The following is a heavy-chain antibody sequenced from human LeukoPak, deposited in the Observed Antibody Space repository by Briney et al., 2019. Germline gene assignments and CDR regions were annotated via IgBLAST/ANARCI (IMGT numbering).Heavy chain of an antibody. V-gene: IGHV4-4*02. CDR1: GGSISSSNW. Sequence: SGTLSLTCAVSGGSISSSNWWSWVRQPPGKGLEWIGEIYHSGSTNYNPSLKSRVTISVDKSKNQFSLKLSSVTAADTAVYYCARHLKVGSATHDAFDIWGQGTMVTVSS. D-gene: IGHD5-12*01. CDR2: IYHSGST. CDR3: ARHLKVGSATHDAFDI. J-gene: IGHJ3*02.